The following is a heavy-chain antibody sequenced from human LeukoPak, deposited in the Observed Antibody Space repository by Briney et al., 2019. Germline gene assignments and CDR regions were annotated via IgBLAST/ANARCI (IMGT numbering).Heavy chain of an antibody. CDR2: MNPNSGHT. D-gene: IGHD2-2*02. J-gene: IGHJ4*02. V-gene: IGHV1-8*01. CDR3: ATVTRDCSRASCYNY. CDR1: GYTFTIYD. Sequence: ASVTVSFKSSGYTFTIYDINWVRQATGQGLEWMGWMNPNSGHTGYAQKFQGRITMTRNTPISTAYMELSSLGSEDMAVYYCATVTRDCSRASCYNYWGQGALVTVSS.